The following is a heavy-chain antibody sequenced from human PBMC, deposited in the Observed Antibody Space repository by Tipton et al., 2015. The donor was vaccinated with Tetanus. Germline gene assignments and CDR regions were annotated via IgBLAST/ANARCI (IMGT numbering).Heavy chain of an antibody. D-gene: IGHD3-9*01. CDR3: AKFLVVITQGYYHTMDV. CDR2: IKQDGNEK. V-gene: IGHV3-7*03. Sequence: SLRLSCAASGFDFRSDWMAWVRQAPGKGLEWVANIKQDGNEKYHVDSVKGRFTISRDNGKNLLYLEMNSLRVEDTAVYFCAKFLVVITQGYYHTMDVWGQGTTVTVSS. CDR1: GFDFRSDW. J-gene: IGHJ6*02.